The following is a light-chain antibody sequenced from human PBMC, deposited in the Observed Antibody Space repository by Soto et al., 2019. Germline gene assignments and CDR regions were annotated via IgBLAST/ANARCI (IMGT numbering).Light chain of an antibody. CDR1: SSDVGGYGH. Sequence: QSALTQPASVSESPGQSITISCTGTSSDVGGYGHVSWYQQHPGKAPKLMIYDVSNRPSGVSNRFSGSKSGNTASLTISGLQAEDEADYYCSSYTSSSTPDVFGTGTKLNVL. J-gene: IGLJ1*01. CDR3: SSYTSSSTPDV. V-gene: IGLV2-14*01. CDR2: DVS.